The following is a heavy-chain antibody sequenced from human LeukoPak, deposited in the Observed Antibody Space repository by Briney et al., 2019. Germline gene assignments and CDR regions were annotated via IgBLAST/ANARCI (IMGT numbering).Heavy chain of an antibody. CDR1: GYSFTSYW. J-gene: IGHJ5*02. Sequence: GESLKISCKGSGYSFTSYWIGWVRQMPGKGLEWMGIIYPGDSDTRYRPSFQGQVTISADKSISTAYLQWSSLKASDTAMDYCARPVHYSSSWPSFDPWGQGTLVTVSS. V-gene: IGHV5-51*01. D-gene: IGHD6-13*01. CDR3: ARPVHYSSSWPSFDP. CDR2: IYPGDSDT.